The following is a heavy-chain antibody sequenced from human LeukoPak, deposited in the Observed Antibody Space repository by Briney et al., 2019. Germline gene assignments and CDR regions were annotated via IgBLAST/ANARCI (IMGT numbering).Heavy chain of an antibody. CDR1: GFTVSSNY. CDR3: ARGNWNYPFDY. D-gene: IGHD1-7*01. CDR2: IYSSDST. V-gene: IGHV3-53*01. Sequence: GSLRLSCAASGFTVSSNYMSWVRQAPGKGLEWVSVIYSSDSTYYADSVKGRFTISRDNSKNTLYLQMNSLRAEDTAVYYCARGNWNYPFDYWGQGTLVTVSS. J-gene: IGHJ4*02.